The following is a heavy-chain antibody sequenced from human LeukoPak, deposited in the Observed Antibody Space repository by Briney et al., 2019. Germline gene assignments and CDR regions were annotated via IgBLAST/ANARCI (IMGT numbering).Heavy chain of an antibody. J-gene: IGHJ5*02. V-gene: IGHV1-2*02. Sequence: ASVKVSCMASGYTFTGYYMHWVRQAPGQGLEWMGWINPNSGGTNYAQKFQGRVTMTSDTSISTAYMELSRLRSDDTAVYYCARDGGPYCSSTSCPLDWFDPWGQGTLVTVSS. CDR3: ARDGGPYCSSTSCPLDWFDP. D-gene: IGHD2-2*01. CDR1: GYTFTGYY. CDR2: INPNSGGT.